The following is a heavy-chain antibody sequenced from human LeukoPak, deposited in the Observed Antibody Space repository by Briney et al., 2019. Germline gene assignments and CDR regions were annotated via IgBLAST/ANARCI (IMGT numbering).Heavy chain of an antibody. CDR2: LTGSGGST. J-gene: IGHJ4*02. D-gene: IGHD2-2*01. Sequence: PGGSLRLSCAASGFTFSSYSINWVRQAPGKGLEWVSALTGSGGSTYYADSVKGRFTISRDNSKKTLFLQMNSLRAEDTAVYYCAKDLAPAAYWGQGTLVTVSS. V-gene: IGHV3-23*01. CDR1: GFTFSSYS. CDR3: AKDLAPAAY.